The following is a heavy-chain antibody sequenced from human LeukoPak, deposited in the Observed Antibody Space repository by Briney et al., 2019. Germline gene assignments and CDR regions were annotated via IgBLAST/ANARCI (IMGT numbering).Heavy chain of an antibody. CDR3: AREGGYSYGDAPLHFDY. J-gene: IGHJ4*02. CDR1: GGSISSYY. CDR2: IYYSGST. Sequence: ASETLSLTCTVSGGSISSYYWSWIRQPPGKGLEWIGYIYYSGSTNYNPSLKSRVTISVDTSKNQFSLKLSSVTAADTAVYHCAREGGYSYGDAPLHFDYWGQGTLVTVSS. V-gene: IGHV4-59*12. D-gene: IGHD5-18*01.